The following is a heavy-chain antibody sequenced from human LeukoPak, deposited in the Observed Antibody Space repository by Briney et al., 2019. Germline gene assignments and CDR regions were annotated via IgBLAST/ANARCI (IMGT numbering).Heavy chain of an antibody. D-gene: IGHD6-13*01. J-gene: IGHJ4*02. V-gene: IGHV3-21*01. Sequence: GGSLRLSCAASGFTFSSYSMNWVRQAPGKGLEWVSSISSSSSYIYYADSVKGRFTISRDNAKNSLYLQMNSLRAEDTAVYYCAREISGIAAAGYWGQGTLVTVYS. CDR2: ISSSSSYI. CDR1: GFTFSSYS. CDR3: AREISGIAAAGY.